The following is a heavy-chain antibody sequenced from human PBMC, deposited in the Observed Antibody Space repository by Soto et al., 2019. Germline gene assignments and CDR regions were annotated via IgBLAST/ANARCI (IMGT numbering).Heavy chain of an antibody. CDR2: IHYSGST. Sequence: PSETLSLTCTVSGDSISSYYWSWIRQPPGKGLEWIGYIHYSGSTNYNPSLKSRVTISVDTSKNQFSLRLSSVTAADTAVYHCAKHSNWYDVVDYWGQGTLVTVSS. J-gene: IGHJ4*02. D-gene: IGHD6-13*01. CDR3: AKHSNWYDVVDY. V-gene: IGHV4-59*08. CDR1: GDSISSYY.